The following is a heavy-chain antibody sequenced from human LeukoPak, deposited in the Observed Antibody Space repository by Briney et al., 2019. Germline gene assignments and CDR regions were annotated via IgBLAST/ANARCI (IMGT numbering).Heavy chain of an antibody. CDR2: ISAYNGNT. Sequence: ASVKVSCKASGYTFTSYGISRVRQASGQGLEWMGWISAYNGNTNYAQKLQGRVTMTTDTSTSTAYMELRSLRSDDTAVYYCARRTEVVPAAKDDYWGQGTLVTVSS. J-gene: IGHJ4*02. CDR3: ARRTEVVPAAKDDY. D-gene: IGHD2-2*01. CDR1: GYTFTSYG. V-gene: IGHV1-18*01.